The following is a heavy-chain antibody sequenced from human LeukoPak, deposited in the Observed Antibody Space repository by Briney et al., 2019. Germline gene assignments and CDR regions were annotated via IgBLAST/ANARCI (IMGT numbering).Heavy chain of an antibody. J-gene: IGHJ3*02. CDR3: ARDDSSSSANAFDI. Sequence: ASVKLSCKASGYTFTGYHMHWVRLAPGQGLEWMGWINSNTGGTNYAQEFQGRVTMTRDTSISTAYMDLSSLRSDDTAVYYCARDDSSSSANAFDIWGQRTLGSASS. CDR1: GYTFTGYH. V-gene: IGHV1-2*02. CDR2: INSNTGGT. D-gene: IGHD6-6*01.